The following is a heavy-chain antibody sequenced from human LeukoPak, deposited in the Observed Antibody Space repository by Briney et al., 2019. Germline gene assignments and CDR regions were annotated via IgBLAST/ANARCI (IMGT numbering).Heavy chain of an antibody. V-gene: IGHV1-18*01. CDR1: GYNFTNYG. Sequence: ASVKVSCKASGYNFTNYGICWVRQAPGQGLEWMGWISGYNGKTNYAQSFQGRMTMTTDTSTSTAYMELRSLRSDDTAVYYCARDYRTGFDYWGQGTLVTVSS. J-gene: IGHJ4*02. CDR3: ARDYRTGFDY. CDR2: ISGYNGKT. D-gene: IGHD7-27*01.